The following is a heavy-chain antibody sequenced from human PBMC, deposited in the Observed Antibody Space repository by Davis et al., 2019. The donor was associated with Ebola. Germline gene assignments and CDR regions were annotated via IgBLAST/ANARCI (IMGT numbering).Heavy chain of an antibody. J-gene: IGHJ6*02. CDR2: IIPIFGTA. CDR1: GGTFSSYA. CDR3: ARAAGYYYGMDV. Sequence: SVKVSCKASGGTFSSYAISWVRQAPGQGLEWMGGIIPIFGTANYAQKFQGRVTITADESTSTAYMELSSLRSEDTAVYYCARAAGYYYGMDVWGQGTTVTVSS. V-gene: IGHV1-69*13.